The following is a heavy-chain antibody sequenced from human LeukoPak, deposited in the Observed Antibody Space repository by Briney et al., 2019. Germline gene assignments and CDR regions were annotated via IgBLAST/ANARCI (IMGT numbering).Heavy chain of an antibody. J-gene: IGHJ4*02. D-gene: IGHD1-1*01. CDR2: ILYSGTT. CDR1: GGSISPYY. CDR3: ARVGDWNDLVY. Sequence: SETLSLTCAVSGGSISPYYWSWIRQTPGKGLEWIGYILYSGTTTNYNPSLKSRVTISVDTSKNQFSLKLSSVTAADTAVYYCARVGDWNDLVYWGQGTLVTVSS. V-gene: IGHV4-59*01.